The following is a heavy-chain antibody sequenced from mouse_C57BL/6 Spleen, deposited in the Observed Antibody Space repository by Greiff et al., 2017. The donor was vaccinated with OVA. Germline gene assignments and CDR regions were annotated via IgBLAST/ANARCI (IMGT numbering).Heavy chain of an antibody. CDR2: IDPSDSYT. CDR3: ARSEGYYGSSYRYFDV. Sequence: VQLQQPGAELVMPGASVKLSCKASGYTFTSYWMHWVKQRPGQGLEWIGEIDPSDSYTNYNQKFKGKSTLTVDKSSSTAYMQLSSLTSEDSAVYYCARSEGYYGSSYRYFDVWGTGTTVTVSS. D-gene: IGHD1-1*01. J-gene: IGHJ1*03. V-gene: IGHV1-69*01. CDR1: GYTFTSYW.